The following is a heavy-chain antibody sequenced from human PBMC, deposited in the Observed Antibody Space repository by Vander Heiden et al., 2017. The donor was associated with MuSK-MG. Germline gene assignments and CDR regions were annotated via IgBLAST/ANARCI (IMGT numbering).Heavy chain of an antibody. CDR1: GFSFSDSA. Sequence: VQLVESGGGLVQPGGSLKLSCAASGFSFSDSALPWVRQAPGKGLGWVGRIKSKANGYATAYTASVNGRFTISRDDSENTAYLQMNSLKTEDTAVYYCTRISSSWSSAFDIWGQGTMVTVSS. J-gene: IGHJ3*02. V-gene: IGHV3-73*01. CDR2: IKSKANGYAT. D-gene: IGHD6-13*01. CDR3: TRISSSWSSAFDI.